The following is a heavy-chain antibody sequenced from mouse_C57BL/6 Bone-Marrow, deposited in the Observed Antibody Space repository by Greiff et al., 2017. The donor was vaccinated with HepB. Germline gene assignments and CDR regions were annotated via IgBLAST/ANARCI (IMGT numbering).Heavy chain of an antibody. J-gene: IGHJ1*03. CDR3: ARYYGSSFWYFDV. V-gene: IGHV1-55*01. CDR2: IYPGSGST. D-gene: IGHD1-1*01. Sequence: VQGVESGAELVKPGASVKMSCKASGYTFTSYWITWVKQRPGQGLEWIGDIYPGSGSTNYNEKFKSKATLTVDTSSSTAYMQLSSLTSEDSAVYYCARYYGSSFWYFDVWGTGTTVTVSS. CDR1: GYTFTSYW.